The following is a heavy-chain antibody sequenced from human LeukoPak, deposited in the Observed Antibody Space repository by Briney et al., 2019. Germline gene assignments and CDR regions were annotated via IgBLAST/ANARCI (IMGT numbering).Heavy chain of an antibody. CDR1: GFTFSSYG. V-gene: IGHV3-33*01. D-gene: IGHD6-13*01. CDR3: ARGMAAAYFDY. Sequence: GRSLRLSCAASGFTFSSYGMHWVRQAPGKGLEWVAVIWYDGSNKYYADSVKGRFTISRDNSKNTLYLQMNSLRAEDTAVYYCARGMAAAYFDYWGQGTLVTVSS. CDR2: IWYDGSNK. J-gene: IGHJ4*02.